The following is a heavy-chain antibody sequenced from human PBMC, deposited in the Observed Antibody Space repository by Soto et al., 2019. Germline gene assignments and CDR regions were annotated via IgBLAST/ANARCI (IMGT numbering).Heavy chain of an antibody. J-gene: IGHJ4*02. D-gene: IGHD2-2*01. CDR3: ARETSFDY. CDR1: GFTFSSYS. Sequence: PGGSLRLSCAASGFTFSSYSMNWVRQAPGKGLEWVSYISSSSTIYYADSVKGRFTISRDNAKNSLYLQMNSLRAEDTAVYYCARETSFDYWGQGTLVTVSS. CDR2: ISSSSTI. V-gene: IGHV3-48*01.